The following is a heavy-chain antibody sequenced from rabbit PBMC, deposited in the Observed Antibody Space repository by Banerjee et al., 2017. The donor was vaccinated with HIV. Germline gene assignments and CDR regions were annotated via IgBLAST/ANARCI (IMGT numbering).Heavy chain of an antibody. CDR3: ARDLAGVIGWNFDL. CDR2: IYTGSSGTT. Sequence: QEQLEESGGDLVKPEGSLTLTCTASGFSFSSSYYMCWVRQAPGKGLEWIACIYTGSSGTTYYASWAKGRFTISKTSSTTVTLRMTSLTAADTATYFCARDLAGVIGWNFDLWGQGTLVTVS. D-gene: IGHD4-1*01. J-gene: IGHJ4*01. CDR1: GFSFSSSYY. V-gene: IGHV1S45*01.